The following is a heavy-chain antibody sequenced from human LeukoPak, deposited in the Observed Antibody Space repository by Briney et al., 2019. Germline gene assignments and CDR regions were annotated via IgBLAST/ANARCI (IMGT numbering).Heavy chain of an antibody. D-gene: IGHD4-17*01. J-gene: IGHJ4*02. Sequence: SGGSLRLSCGASGFTFSSHAMTWVRQAPGKGLEWVSAISISGDTTNYADAVKGRFTISRDNSKNTVYLQMNSLRAEDTAVYYCANEIRPNDYWGQGTLVTVSS. V-gene: IGHV3-23*01. CDR1: GFTFSSHA. CDR2: ISISGDTT. CDR3: ANEIRPNDY.